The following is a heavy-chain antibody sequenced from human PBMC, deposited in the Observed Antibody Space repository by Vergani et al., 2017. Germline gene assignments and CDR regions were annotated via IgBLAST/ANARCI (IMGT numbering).Heavy chain of an antibody. CDR3: AGEYSSTSGRAFDF. CDR2: VSTGTKSQ. D-gene: IGHD2-2*01. CDR1: GFDFSSYI. V-gene: IGHV3-48*01. Sequence: QLVESGGGWVQPGGSLRLSCVVSGFDFSSYIMNWVRQAPGKGLEWVSFVSTGTKSQSYAESVKGRFTISRDSAKNSLYLQMDSLGAEDTAVYYCAGEYSSTSGRAFDFWGQGTKVTVSS. J-gene: IGHJ3*01.